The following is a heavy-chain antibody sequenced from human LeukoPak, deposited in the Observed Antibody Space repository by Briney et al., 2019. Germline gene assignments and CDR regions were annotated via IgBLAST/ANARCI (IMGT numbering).Heavy chain of an antibody. CDR1: GGTFSSYA. CDR2: IIPIFGIA. J-gene: IGHJ6*02. CDR3: ARVTVRAGIAAAGTPPGQGMDV. D-gene: IGHD6-13*01. Sequence: GASVKVSCKASGGTFSSYAISWVRQAPGQGLEWMGRIIPIFGIANCAQKFQGRVTITADKSTSTAYMELSNLRSEDTAVYYCARVTVRAGIAAAGTPPGQGMDVWGQGTTVTVSS. V-gene: IGHV1-69*04.